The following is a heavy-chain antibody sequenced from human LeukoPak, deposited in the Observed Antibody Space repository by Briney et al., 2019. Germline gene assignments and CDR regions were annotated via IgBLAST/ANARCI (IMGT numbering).Heavy chain of an antibody. J-gene: IGHJ6*03. V-gene: IGHV3-23*01. CDR1: GFTFSNYA. D-gene: IGHD6-19*01. CDR2: ISGSGGST. Sequence: PGASLRLSCAASGFTFSNYAMNWVRQAPGKGLEWVSAISGSGGSTYYADSVKGRFTISRDNAKNSLYLQMNSLRAEDTAVYYCAREGYSSGWYSGDYYYYYMDVWGKGTTVTVSS. CDR3: AREGYSSGWYSGDYYYYYMDV.